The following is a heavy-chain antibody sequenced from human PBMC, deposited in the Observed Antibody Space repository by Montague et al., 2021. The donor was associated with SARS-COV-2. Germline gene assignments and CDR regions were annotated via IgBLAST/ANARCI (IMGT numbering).Heavy chain of an antibody. D-gene: IGHD2-21*01. CDR2: LYYSGST. V-gene: IGHV4-39*02. Sequence: SETLSLTCTVSGGSISSSSYYWGWIRQPPGKGLEWIGSLYYSGSTYYNPSLKSQVTISVDTSKNQFSLKLSSVTAADTAVYYCARGGRVGTIVVVIAIPYYFDYWGQGTLVTVSS. J-gene: IGHJ4*02. CDR1: GGSISSSSYY. CDR3: ARGGRVGTIVVVIAIPYYFDY.